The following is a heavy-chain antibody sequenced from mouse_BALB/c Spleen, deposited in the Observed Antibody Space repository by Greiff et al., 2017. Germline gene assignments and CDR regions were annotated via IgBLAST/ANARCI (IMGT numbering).Heavy chain of an antibody. Sequence: VQRVESGAELMKPGASVKISCKATGYTFSSYWIEWVKQRPGHGLEWIGEILPGSGSTNYNEKFKGKATFTADTSSNTAYMQLSSLTSEDSAVYYCARSDGYDHFAYWGQGTLVTVSA. CDR2: ILPGSGST. J-gene: IGHJ3*01. CDR3: ARSDGYDHFAY. V-gene: IGHV1-9*01. D-gene: IGHD2-2*01. CDR1: GYTFSSYW.